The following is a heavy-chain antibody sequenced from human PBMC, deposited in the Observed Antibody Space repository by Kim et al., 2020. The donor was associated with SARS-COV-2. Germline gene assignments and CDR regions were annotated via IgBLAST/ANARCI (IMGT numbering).Heavy chain of an antibody. CDR1: GYTFTSYG. Sequence: ASVKVSCKASGYTFTSYGISWVRQAPGQGLEWMGWISAYNGNTNYAQKHQGRVTMTTDTSTSTAYMELRSLRSDDTAVYYCARTSGFGGLRDYYYYYGMDVWGQWTTVTVSS. J-gene: IGHJ6*02. D-gene: IGHD3-10*01. CDR3: ARTSGFGGLRDYYYYYGMDV. CDR2: ISAYNGNT. V-gene: IGHV1-18*01.